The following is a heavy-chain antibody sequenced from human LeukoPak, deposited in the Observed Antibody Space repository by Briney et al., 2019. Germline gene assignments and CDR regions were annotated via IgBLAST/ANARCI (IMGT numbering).Heavy chain of an antibody. CDR1: GHTFTNYH. V-gene: IGHV1-46*01. CDR2: VSPSGGST. CDR3: ARGRRPFVDTARVYYFDY. Sequence: ASVKVSCKASGHTFTNYHMHWVRQAPGQGLEWMGIVSPSGGSTSYAQKFLGRVTLTRDTSTSTVYMELSSLRSEDTALYYCARGRRPFVDTARVYYFDYWGQGTLVTVSS. J-gene: IGHJ4*02. D-gene: IGHD5-18*01.